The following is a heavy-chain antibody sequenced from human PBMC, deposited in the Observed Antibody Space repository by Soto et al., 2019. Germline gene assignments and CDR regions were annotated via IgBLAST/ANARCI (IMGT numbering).Heavy chain of an antibody. J-gene: IGHJ4*02. CDR1: GFTFSRYA. CDR3: AKDPKFCSSTSCYGGDY. V-gene: IGHV3-23*01. Sequence: EVQLLESEGGLVQPGGSLRLSCAASGFTFSRYAMSWVRQAPGKGLEWVSAISGSGGSTYYTDSVKGRFTISRDNSKNTLYLQMNSLRAEDTAVYYCAKDPKFCSSTSCYGGDYWGQGTLVTVSS. D-gene: IGHD2-2*01. CDR2: ISGSGGST.